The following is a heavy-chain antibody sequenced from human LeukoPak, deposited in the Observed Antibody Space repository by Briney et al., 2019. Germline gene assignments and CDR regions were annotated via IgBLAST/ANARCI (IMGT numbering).Heavy chain of an antibody. V-gene: IGHV3-21*01. CDR3: AREFRAYYYDSSGYSLNY. CDR1: GFTFSLYS. J-gene: IGHJ4*02. CDR2: ISNSGSDI. D-gene: IGHD3-22*01. Sequence: GGSLRLSCAGSGFTFSLYSMHWVRQAPGKGLQWVSSISNSGSDIYYRDSVKGRFIISRDNAKNSLDLHLNSLRAEDTAVYYCAREFRAYYYDSSGYSLNYWGQGTLVTVSS.